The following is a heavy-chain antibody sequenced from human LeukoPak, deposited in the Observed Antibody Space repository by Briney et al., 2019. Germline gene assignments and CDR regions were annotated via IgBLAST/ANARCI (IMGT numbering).Heavy chain of an antibody. J-gene: IGHJ4*02. V-gene: IGHV4-39*02. CDR1: GGSISISSSY. CDR3: ARRDYGGNGFDY. CDR2: VHYSGNT. D-gene: IGHD4-23*01. Sequence: PSETLSLTCTVSGGSISISSSYWGWIRQPPGKGLEWVGSVHYSGNTFYNPSLKSRVTISLDTSKNRFSLKLSSVTAADTAVYYCARRDYGGNGFDYWGQGTLVTVSS.